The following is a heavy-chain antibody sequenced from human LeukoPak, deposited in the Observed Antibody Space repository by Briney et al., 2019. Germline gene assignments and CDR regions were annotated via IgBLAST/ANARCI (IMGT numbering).Heavy chain of an antibody. CDR2: INHSGST. CDR3: ARGPHGYSYGRTGYYYMDV. CDR1: GGSFSGYY. J-gene: IGHJ6*03. D-gene: IGHD5-18*01. Sequence: PSETLSLTCAVYGGSFSGYYWSWIRQPPGKGLEWIGEINHSGSTNYNPSLKSRVTISVDTSKNQFSLKLSSVTAADTAVYYCARGPHGYSYGRTGYYYMDVWGKGTTVTVSS. V-gene: IGHV4-34*01.